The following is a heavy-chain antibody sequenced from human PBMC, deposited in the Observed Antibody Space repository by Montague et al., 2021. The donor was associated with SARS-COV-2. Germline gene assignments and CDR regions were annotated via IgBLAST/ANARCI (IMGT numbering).Heavy chain of an antibody. CDR1: GFIFSNYA. V-gene: IGHV3-23*03. Sequence: RLSCAASGFIFSNYAMNWVRQTPGKGLEWVSAIYGDGSKTYYADSVKGRFTISRDNSKNTLYLQMNSLRTEDTALYYCAKGWDPSGWIAIYDSWGQGTLVPVSS. CDR2: IYGDGSKT. CDR3: AKGWDPSGWIAIYDS. J-gene: IGHJ4*02. D-gene: IGHD6-19*01.